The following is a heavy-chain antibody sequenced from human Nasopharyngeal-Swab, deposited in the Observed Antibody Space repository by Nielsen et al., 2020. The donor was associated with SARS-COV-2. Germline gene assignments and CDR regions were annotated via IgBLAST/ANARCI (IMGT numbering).Heavy chain of an antibody. D-gene: IGHD2-2*01. CDR3: ALPSAAYYYYGMDV. CDR2: MNPNSGNT. Sequence: WVRQAPGQGLEWMGWMNPNSGNTGYAQKFQGRVTITRNTSISTAYMELSSVRSEDTAVYYCALPSAAYYYYGMDVWGQGTTVTVSS. V-gene: IGHV1-8*03. J-gene: IGHJ6*02.